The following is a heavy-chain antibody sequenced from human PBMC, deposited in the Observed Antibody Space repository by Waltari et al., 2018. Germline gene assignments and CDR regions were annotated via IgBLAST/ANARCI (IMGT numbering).Heavy chain of an antibody. J-gene: IGHJ6*02. CDR1: GDSVSSNSAA. Sequence: QVQLQQSGPGLVKPSQTLSLTCAISGDSVSSNSAAWNWIRQSPSRGLGWVGRTYYRCKWYNDYAVSVKSRIASNPDTSKNQFSRQLNSVTPEDTAVYYCARENQYYDFWSGPAYGMDVWGQGTTVTVSS. CDR3: ARENQYYDFWSGPAYGMDV. CDR2: TYYRCKWYN. D-gene: IGHD3-3*01. V-gene: IGHV6-1*01.